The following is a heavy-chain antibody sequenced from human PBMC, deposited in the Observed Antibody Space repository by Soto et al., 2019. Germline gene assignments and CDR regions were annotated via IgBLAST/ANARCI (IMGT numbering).Heavy chain of an antibody. CDR2: IYPGDSDT. CDR1: GYSFTSYW. Sequence: PGESPKISCKGSGYSFTSYWIGWVRQMPGKGLEWMGIIYPGDSDTRYSPSFQGQVTISADKSISTAYLQWSSLKASDTAMYYCASTSIAARPIYYGMDVWGQGTTVTVSS. D-gene: IGHD6-6*01. V-gene: IGHV5-51*01. CDR3: ASTSIAARPIYYGMDV. J-gene: IGHJ6*02.